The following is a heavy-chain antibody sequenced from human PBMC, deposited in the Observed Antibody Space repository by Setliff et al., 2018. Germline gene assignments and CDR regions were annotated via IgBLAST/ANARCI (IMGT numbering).Heavy chain of an antibody. D-gene: IGHD3-16*01. J-gene: IGHJ4*02. Sequence: GGSLRLSCAASGFTFSSYGMSWVRQAPGKGLEWVANIKQDGSEKYYVDSVKGRFTISRDNAKNSLYLQMNSLRAADTAVYSCARDGGEYWGQGTLVTVSS. CDR1: GFTFSSYG. CDR2: IKQDGSEK. V-gene: IGHV3-7*01. CDR3: ARDGGEY.